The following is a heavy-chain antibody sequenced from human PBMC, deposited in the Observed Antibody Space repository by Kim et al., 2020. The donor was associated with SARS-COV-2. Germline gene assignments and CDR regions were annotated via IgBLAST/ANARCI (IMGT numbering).Heavy chain of an antibody. D-gene: IGHD6-19*01. J-gene: IGHJ4*02. CDR3: ARSHTSGWHNVGY. V-gene: IGHV3-7*01. CDR1: GFTFSDYW. Sequence: GGSLRLSCAASGFTFSDYWMSWVRQAPGKGLQWVATIKNDGSEIYYVDSVKGRFTISRDNAKNSLYLQMNSLRVEDTAVFYCARSHTSGWHNVGYWGQGT. CDR2: IKNDGSEI.